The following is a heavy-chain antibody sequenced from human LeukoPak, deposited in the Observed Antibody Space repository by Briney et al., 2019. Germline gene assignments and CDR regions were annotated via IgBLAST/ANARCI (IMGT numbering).Heavy chain of an antibody. CDR3: ARDKIVGPTTLDY. CDR1: GFTFSGYW. CDR2: IKQDGSEK. V-gene: IGHV3-7*01. D-gene: IGHD1-26*01. J-gene: IGHJ4*02. Sequence: HPGGSLRLSCAASGFTFSGYWMSWVRQSPEKGLEWVANIKQDGSEKYHVDSVKGRFTISRDNAKNSLYLQMDSLRADDTAVYYCARDKIVGPTTLDYWGQGTLVTVSS.